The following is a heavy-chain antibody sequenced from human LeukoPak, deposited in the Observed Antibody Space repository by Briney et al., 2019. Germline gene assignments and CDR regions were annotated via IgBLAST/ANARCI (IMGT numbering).Heavy chain of an antibody. CDR1: GYTFTAYY. CDR2: INPNSGGT. J-gene: IGHJ4*02. V-gene: IGHV1-2*02. D-gene: IGHD2-15*01. CDR3: ARGATSYCSGGSCYLHFDY. Sequence: GASVKVSCKASGYTFTAYYMHWVRQAPGQGLEWMGWINPNSGGTNYAQKFQGRVTMTRDTSISAAYMELSSLRSDDTAVYYCARGATSYCSGGSCYLHFDYWGQGTLVTVSS.